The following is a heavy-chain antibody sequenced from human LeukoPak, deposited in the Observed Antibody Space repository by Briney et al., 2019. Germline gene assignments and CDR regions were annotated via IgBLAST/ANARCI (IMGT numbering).Heavy chain of an antibody. V-gene: IGHV5-51*01. CDR3: ARPGVGAIYYFDS. J-gene: IGHJ4*02. Sequence: GESLKISCHGSGYTFSKYWIGWVRQVPGKGLEWMGIIYPPDSDTKYSPSFRGQVTMSVDESTDTAYLQWNSLKALDTAMYYCARPGVGAIYYFDSWGQGTLVTVSS. D-gene: IGHD1-26*01. CDR2: IYPPDSDT. CDR1: GYTFSKYW.